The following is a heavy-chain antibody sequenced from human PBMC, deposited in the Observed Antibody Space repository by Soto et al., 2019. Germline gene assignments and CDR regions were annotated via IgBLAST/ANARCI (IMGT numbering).Heavy chain of an antibody. V-gene: IGHV3-23*01. Sequence: PXECLRLSCAATGFTFSVYSMTGVRQAPGKGLEWVSAVTANGGSTYSADSVKGRFTISRDNSKNTLFLQMNSLRAEDTAVYYCASLGVGEWANYYYYYGMDVWGQGTTVTVSS. CDR2: VTANGGST. CDR3: ASLGVGEWANYYYYYGMDV. D-gene: IGHD1-26*01. CDR1: GFTFSVYS. J-gene: IGHJ6*02.